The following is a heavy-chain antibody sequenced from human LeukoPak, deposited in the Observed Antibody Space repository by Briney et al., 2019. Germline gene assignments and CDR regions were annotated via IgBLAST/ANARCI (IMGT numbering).Heavy chain of an antibody. D-gene: IGHD5-12*01. Sequence: GGSLRLSCAASGFTFSSYSMNWVRQAPGKGLEWVSYISSSSSTIYYADSVKCRFTISRDNAKNSLYLQMNSLRAEDTAVYYCASTWRGYSGYDTFDYWGQGTLVTVSS. CDR1: GFTFSSYS. J-gene: IGHJ4*02. V-gene: IGHV3-48*01. CDR3: ASTWRGYSGYDTFDY. CDR2: ISSSSSTI.